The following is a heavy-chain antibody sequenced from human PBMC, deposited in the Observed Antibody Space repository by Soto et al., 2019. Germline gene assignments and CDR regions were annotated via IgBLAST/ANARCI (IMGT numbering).Heavy chain of an antibody. Sequence: EVQLVESGGGLVQPGGSLRLSCAGSGFTFSNYWMHWVRQAPGKGLEWVSRIDHDGPTDYADSVRGRFTISRDNAENTLYLQMNSLRPEDTAVYYCVRDSQGDYGGQGTLVTVSS. J-gene: IGHJ4*02. V-gene: IGHV3-74*01. CDR1: GFTFSNYW. CDR2: IDHDGPT. CDR3: VRDSQGDY.